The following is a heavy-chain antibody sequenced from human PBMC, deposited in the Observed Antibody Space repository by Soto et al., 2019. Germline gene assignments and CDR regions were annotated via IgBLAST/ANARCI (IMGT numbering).Heavy chain of an antibody. J-gene: IGHJ1*01. Sequence: QVQLVESGGGVVQPGTSLRVSCVGSGFTFRSYGIHWVRQAPGKGLEWVALTSYDGSDKYYGDSVRGRFTISRDNSRNTVDLQMDSLRLEDTALYYCARWGTTGGLDVWGQGTLVSVSS. D-gene: IGHD3-16*01. CDR3: ARWGTTGGLDV. CDR1: GFTFRSYG. CDR2: TSYDGSDK. V-gene: IGHV3-30*19.